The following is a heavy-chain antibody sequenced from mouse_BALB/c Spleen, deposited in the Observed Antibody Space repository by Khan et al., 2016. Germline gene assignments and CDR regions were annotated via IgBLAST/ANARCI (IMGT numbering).Heavy chain of an antibody. V-gene: IGHV14-3*02. CDR1: GFNITDTY. CDR2: IDPTNGNT. CDR3: ARSNDGNYGEGYTMDY. Sequence: VQLQQPGAELVKPGASVKLSCTASGFNITDTYMHWVPHRPEQCLEWLGRIDPTNGNTKYDPKFQAKATITPDASSNTAYLQPSSLTSEDTAVYYCARSNDGNYGEGYTMDYWGQGTSGTVSS. D-gene: IGHD2-1*01. J-gene: IGHJ4*01.